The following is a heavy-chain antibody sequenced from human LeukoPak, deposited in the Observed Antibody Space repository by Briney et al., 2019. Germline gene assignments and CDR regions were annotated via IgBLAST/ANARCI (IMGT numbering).Heavy chain of an antibody. Sequence: SVKVSCKASGGTFSSYAISWVRQALGQGLEWMGGIIPIFGTANYAQKFQGRVTITTDESTSTAYMELSSLRSEDTAVYYCARADDYVWGSYRLMSHYYYYMDVWGKGTTVTVSS. V-gene: IGHV1-69*05. J-gene: IGHJ6*03. CDR1: GGTFSSYA. D-gene: IGHD3-16*02. CDR2: IIPIFGTA. CDR3: ARADDYVWGSYRLMSHYYYYMDV.